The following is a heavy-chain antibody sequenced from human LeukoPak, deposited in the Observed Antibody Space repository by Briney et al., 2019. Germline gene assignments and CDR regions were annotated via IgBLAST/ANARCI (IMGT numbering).Heavy chain of an antibody. Sequence: PSEALSLTCTVSGGSISSSNYYWGWVRQPPGKGLEWIGTIHYSGSTYYNPSLKSRVTIPVDTSKSQFSLGLTSVTAADTAVYYCARARLSSSFNWFDPWGQGTLVTVSS. D-gene: IGHD6-6*01. J-gene: IGHJ5*02. V-gene: IGHV4-39*07. CDR3: ARARLSSSFNWFDP. CDR2: IHYSGST. CDR1: GGSISSSNYY.